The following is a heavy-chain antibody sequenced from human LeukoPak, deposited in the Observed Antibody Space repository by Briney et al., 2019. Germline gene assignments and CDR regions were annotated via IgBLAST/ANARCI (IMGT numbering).Heavy chain of an antibody. D-gene: IGHD5-18*01. CDR2: ISYDGSNK. J-gene: IGHJ4*02. Sequence: GGSLRLSCAASGFTFSSYAMHWVRLAPGKGLEWVAVISYDGSNKYYADSVKGRFTISRDNSKNTLYLQMNSLRAEDTAVYYCARDTGERGYSYGPGGYWGQGTLGTVSS. CDR1: GFTFSSYA. CDR3: ARDTGERGYSYGPGGY. V-gene: IGHV3-30*01.